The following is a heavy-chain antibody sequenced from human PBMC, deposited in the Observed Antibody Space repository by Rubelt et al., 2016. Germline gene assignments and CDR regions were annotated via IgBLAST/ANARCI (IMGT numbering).Heavy chain of an antibody. CDR1: GGSISSSSYY. CDR2: IYYSGST. D-gene: IGHD1-26*01. V-gene: IGHV4-61*05. CDR3: ARHPSGSYWMRHYFDY. Sequence: QLQLQESGPGLVKPSETLSLTCTVSGGSISSSSYYWSWIRQPPGKGLEWIGYIYYSGSTNYNPSLKSRVTISVDTAKNQFSLKLSSVTAADTAVYYCARHPSGSYWMRHYFDYWGQGTLVTVSS. J-gene: IGHJ4*02.